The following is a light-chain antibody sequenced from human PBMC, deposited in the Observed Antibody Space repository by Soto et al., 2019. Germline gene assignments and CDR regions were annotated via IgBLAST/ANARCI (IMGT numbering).Light chain of an antibody. CDR2: DVS. CDR1: QRVTSKY. Sequence: IVLTQSPGTLSLSPGERATLSCRASQRVTSKYLAWFQQKPGQAPRLLLYDVSTRATGFPDRFSGSGSGTDFTLTISRLEPEDFAVYYCQLYGDSPTCGGGTKVEIK. V-gene: IGKV3-20*01. J-gene: IGKJ4*01. CDR3: QLYGDSPT.